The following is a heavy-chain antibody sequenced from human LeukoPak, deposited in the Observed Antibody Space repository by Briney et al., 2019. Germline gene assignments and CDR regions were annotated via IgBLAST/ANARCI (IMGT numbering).Heavy chain of an antibody. CDR2: IYPVDSDT. CDR3: ARSYNWNYDYFDY. CDR1: GYNSTNYW. J-gene: IGHJ4*02. D-gene: IGHD1-7*01. Sequence: AESLKISCMGSGYNSTNYWVGWVRQLSGKGLEWMGIIYPVDSDTSYSPSFQGQVTISAAKTISTAYLQWRSLKASDAAIYYCARSYNWNYDYFDYWGQGTLVAVSS. V-gene: IGHV5-51*01.